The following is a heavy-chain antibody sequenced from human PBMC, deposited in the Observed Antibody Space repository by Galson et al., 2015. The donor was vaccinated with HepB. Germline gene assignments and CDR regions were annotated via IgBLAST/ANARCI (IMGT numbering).Heavy chain of an antibody. J-gene: IGHJ3*02. D-gene: IGHD5-18*01. CDR3: ANYHVGSGYYALDT. Sequence: SLRLSCAASGFTFSSYWMSWVRQAPGKGLEWVANIEENGNTKNYVDSVKGRFTISRDNAKNSLYLQMNSLRAEDTAVYYCANYHVGSGYYALDTWGQGTMVTVSS. CDR1: GFTFSSYW. CDR2: IEENGNTK. V-gene: IGHV3-7*03.